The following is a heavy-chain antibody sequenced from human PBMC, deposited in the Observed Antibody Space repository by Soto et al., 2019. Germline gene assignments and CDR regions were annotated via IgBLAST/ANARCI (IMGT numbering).Heavy chain of an antibody. CDR3: VRSSCAGNSCYGWFDP. V-gene: IGHV3-74*01. CDR1: GFTLSNYS. J-gene: IGHJ5*02. D-gene: IGHD2-15*01. CDR2: ISSDGRST. Sequence: GGSLRLSXAASGFTLSNYSMHWVRQAPGKGLEWVSRISSDGRSTNYADSVRGRLTISRDNAKNTVYLQMSSLRAEDKAVYYCVRSSCAGNSCYGWFDPWGEGTLVTVSS.